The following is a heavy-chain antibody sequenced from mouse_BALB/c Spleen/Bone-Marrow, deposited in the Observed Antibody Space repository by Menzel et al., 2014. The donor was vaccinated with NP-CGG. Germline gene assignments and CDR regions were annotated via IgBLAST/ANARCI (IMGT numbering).Heavy chain of an antibody. V-gene: IGHV1-9*01. D-gene: IGHD2-14*01. J-gene: IGHJ4*01. CDR1: GYTFSSLW. Sequence: VKLLESGAELMKPGASVKISCKATGYTFSSLWIEWLKQRPGHGLEWIGEILPGSNSINYNEKFKGKATFTVDTSSNTAYMQLSSLTSEDSAVYYCARYRSYAMDYWGQGTSVTVSP. CDR2: ILPGSNSI. CDR3: ARYRSYAMDY.